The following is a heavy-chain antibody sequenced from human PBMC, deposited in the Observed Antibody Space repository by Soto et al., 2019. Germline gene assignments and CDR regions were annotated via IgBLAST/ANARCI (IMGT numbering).Heavy chain of an antibody. V-gene: IGHV1-2*02. Sequence: ASVKVSCKASGYIFSANYIHWVRQAPGQGLEWLGWINPHSGATNYAQKFLGRVTMSADTSASTAYMDLARLKSDDTAVYYCVGAHALGFSNCFDPWGRGTPVTVSS. J-gene: IGHJ5*02. CDR1: GYIFSANY. CDR2: INPHSGAT. D-gene: IGHD3-10*01. CDR3: VGAHALGFSNCFDP.